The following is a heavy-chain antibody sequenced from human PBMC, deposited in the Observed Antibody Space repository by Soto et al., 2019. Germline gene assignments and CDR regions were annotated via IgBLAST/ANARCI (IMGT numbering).Heavy chain of an antibody. D-gene: IGHD6-6*01. V-gene: IGHV4-61*01. CDR2: IYYSGST. CDR3: ARRLGYSSSSGWFDP. J-gene: IGHJ5*02. Sequence: SETLSLTCTVSGGSVSSGSYYWSWIRQPPGKGLEWIGYIYYSGSTNYNPSLKSRVTISVDTSKNQFSLKLSSVTAADTAVYYCARRLGYSSSSGWFDPWGQGTLVTVSS. CDR1: GGSVSSGSYY.